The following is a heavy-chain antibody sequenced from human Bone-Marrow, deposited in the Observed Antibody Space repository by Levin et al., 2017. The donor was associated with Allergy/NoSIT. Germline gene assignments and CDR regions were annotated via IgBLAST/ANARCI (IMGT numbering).Heavy chain of an antibody. J-gene: IGHJ4*02. V-gene: IGHV1-2*02. CDR3: ARDALFPTPALGL. CDR1: GYTFTGCH. CDR2: INPSSGGT. Sequence: ASVKVSCKASGYTFTGCHIHWVRLAPGQGLEWMGWINPSSGGTNYAQRFQGRVTMTRDTSTSTAYLGLSRLRSDDTAVYFCARDALFPTPALGLWGQGTLVSVSS.